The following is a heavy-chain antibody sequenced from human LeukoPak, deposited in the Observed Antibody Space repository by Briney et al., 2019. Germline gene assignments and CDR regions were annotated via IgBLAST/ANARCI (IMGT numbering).Heavy chain of an antibody. D-gene: IGHD3-3*01. J-gene: IGHJ4*02. V-gene: IGHV4-39*01. CDR3: AMNDFWSGYYGH. CDR1: GGSVSNSDFY. Sequence: SETLSLTCIVSGGSVSNSDFYWGWIRQPPGRGLEWIGNISYSGRVFNNPSLKSRVTISADTTKNQLSLKLSSVTAADTAVYFCAMNDFWSGYYGHWGQGILVTVSS. CDR2: ISYSGRV.